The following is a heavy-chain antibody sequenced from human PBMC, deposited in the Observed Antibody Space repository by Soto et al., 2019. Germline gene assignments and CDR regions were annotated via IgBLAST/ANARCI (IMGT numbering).Heavy chain of an antibody. Sequence: RESLKISCTASGYNFDTYWIGWVRQMLGKGLEWMGIIYPGDFDTRYSQSFQGHFAMSVDKSINTAYLQWNSLETSDTAMFYCARLLGYSFGHQEFFDYWGHGT. CDR2: IYPGDFDT. D-gene: IGHD5-18*01. V-gene: IGHV5-51*01. CDR3: ARLLGYSFGHQEFFDY. CDR1: GYNFDTYW. J-gene: IGHJ4*01.